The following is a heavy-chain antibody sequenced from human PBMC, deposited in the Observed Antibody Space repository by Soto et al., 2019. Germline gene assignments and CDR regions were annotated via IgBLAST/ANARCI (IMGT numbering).Heavy chain of an antibody. CDR2: VYYTGFT. D-gene: IGHD2-21*01. CDR3: ARLPVVVIALGYFDP. CDR1: GDSISSSYY. J-gene: IGHJ5*02. Sequence: QLQLQESGPGLVKPSETLSHTCTVSGDSISSSYYWGWVRQPPGKGLECIGAVYYTGFTYYNPSLKSRLTISLDTSKNQFSLRLSSVTAADTAIYYCARLPVVVIALGYFDPWGPGTLVTVSS. V-gene: IGHV4-39*01.